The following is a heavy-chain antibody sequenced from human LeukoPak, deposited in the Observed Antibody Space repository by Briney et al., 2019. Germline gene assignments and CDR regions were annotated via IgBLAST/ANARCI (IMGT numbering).Heavy chain of an antibody. Sequence: GSLRLSCAASGFTFSSYAMSWVRQAPGKGLEWVSAFSGSGGSTYYADSVKGRFTISRDNSKNTLYLQMNSLRAEDTAVYYCAKVSGRYCGGGSCYSDYWGQGTLVTVSS. CDR3: AKVSGRYCGGGSCYSDY. D-gene: IGHD2-15*01. CDR2: FSGSGGST. V-gene: IGHV3-23*01. J-gene: IGHJ4*02. CDR1: GFTFSSYA.